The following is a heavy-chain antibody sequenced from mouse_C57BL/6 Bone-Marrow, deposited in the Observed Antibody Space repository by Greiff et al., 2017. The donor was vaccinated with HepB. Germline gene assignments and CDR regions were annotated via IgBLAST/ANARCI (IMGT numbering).Heavy chain of an antibody. Sequence: QVQLQQSGAELVRPGASVTLSCKASGYTFTDYEMHWVKQTPVHGLEWIGAIDPETGGTAYNQKFKGKAILTADKSSSTAYVELRSLTSEDSAVYYCTRRPACPWGQGTLVTVSA. V-gene: IGHV1-15*01. J-gene: IGHJ3*02. CDR1: GYTFTDYE. CDR3: TRRPACP. CDR2: IDPETGGT.